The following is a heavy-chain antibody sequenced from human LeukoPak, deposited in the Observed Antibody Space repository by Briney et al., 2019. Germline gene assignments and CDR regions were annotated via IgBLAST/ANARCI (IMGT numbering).Heavy chain of an antibody. CDR1: GGSISSYY. Sequence: SEALSLTCTVSGGSISSYYWSWIRQPPGKGLEWIGYIYYSGSTYYNPSLKSRVTISVDTSKNQFSLKLSSVTAADTAVYYCARDYGDYPGEWGQGTLVTVSS. J-gene: IGHJ4*02. CDR2: IYYSGST. V-gene: IGHV4-30-4*08. CDR3: ARDYGDYPGE. D-gene: IGHD4-17*01.